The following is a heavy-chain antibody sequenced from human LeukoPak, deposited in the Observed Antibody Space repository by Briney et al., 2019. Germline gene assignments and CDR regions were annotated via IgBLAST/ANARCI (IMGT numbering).Heavy chain of an antibody. CDR2: IYYSGST. V-gene: IGHV4-59*05. Sequence: SETLSLTFTVSGGSISSYYWSWIRQPPGKGLEWIGSIYYSGSTYYNPSLKSRVTISVDTSKNQFSLKLSSVTAADTAVYYCARQGGYSYGRNTETIDYWGQGTLVTVSS. CDR3: ARQGGYSYGRNTETIDY. J-gene: IGHJ4*02. CDR1: GGSISSYY. D-gene: IGHD5-18*01.